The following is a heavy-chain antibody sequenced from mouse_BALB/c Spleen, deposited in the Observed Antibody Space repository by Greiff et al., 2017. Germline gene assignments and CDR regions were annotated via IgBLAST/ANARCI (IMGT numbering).Heavy chain of an antibody. CDR3: ARQPAWFAY. CDR2: ISSGGGST. V-gene: IGHV5-12-1*01. CDR1: GFAFSSYD. J-gene: IGHJ3*01. Sequence: EVQVVESGGGLVKPGGSLKLSCAASGFAFSSYDMSWVRQTPEKRLEWVAYISSGGGSTYYPDTVKGRFTISRDNAKNTLYLQMSSLKSEDTAMYYCARQPAWFAYWGQGTLVTVSA.